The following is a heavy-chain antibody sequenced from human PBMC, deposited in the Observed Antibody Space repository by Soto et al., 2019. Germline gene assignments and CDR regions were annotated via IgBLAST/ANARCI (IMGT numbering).Heavy chain of an antibody. V-gene: IGHV4-59*08. CDR3: ARNKRSYYGSGSVFDY. D-gene: IGHD3-10*01. Sequence: PSETLSLTCTVSGGSISSYYWSWIRQPPGKGLEWIGYIYYSGSTNYNPSLKSRVTISVDTSKNQFSLKLSSVTAADTAVYYCARNKRSYYGSGSVFDYWGQGTLVTVSS. CDR2: IYYSGST. J-gene: IGHJ4*02. CDR1: GGSISSYY.